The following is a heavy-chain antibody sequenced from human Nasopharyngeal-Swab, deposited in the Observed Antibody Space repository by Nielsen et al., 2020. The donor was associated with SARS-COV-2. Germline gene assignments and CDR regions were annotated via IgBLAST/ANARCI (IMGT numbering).Heavy chain of an antibody. J-gene: IGHJ3*02. CDR2: ISYDERDI. V-gene: IGHV3-30*04. CDR1: GFTFSSYA. Sequence: GESLKISCAASGFTFSSYAMDWVRQAPGRGLEWVAIISYDERDIFYADSVKGRFTISRDNSKNTLYLQMDSLRAEDTAVFYCARVYSASYLGAFDIWGQGTTVSVSS. D-gene: IGHD1-26*01. CDR3: ARVYSASYLGAFDI.